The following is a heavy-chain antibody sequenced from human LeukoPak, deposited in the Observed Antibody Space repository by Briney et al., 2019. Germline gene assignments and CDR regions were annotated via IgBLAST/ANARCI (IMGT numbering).Heavy chain of an antibody. CDR1: GFTFSSYA. V-gene: IGHV3-23*01. CDR3: ASRPIQLWLKGAFDI. J-gene: IGHJ3*02. Sequence: GGSLRLSCAASGFTFSSYAMSWVRQAPGKGLEWVSAISGSGGSTYYADSVKGRFTISRDNSKNTLYLQMNSLRAEDTAVYYCASRPIQLWLKGAFDIWGQGTMVTVSS. CDR2: ISGSGGST. D-gene: IGHD5-18*01.